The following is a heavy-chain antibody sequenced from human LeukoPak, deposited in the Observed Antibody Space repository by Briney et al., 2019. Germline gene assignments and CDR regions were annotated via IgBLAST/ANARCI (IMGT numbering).Heavy chain of an antibody. V-gene: IGHV3-21*01. Sequence: EGSLRLSCAASGFTFSSYSMNWVRQAPGKGLEWVSSISSSSSYIYYADSVKGRFTISRDNAKYSLYLQMDSLRAEDTAVYYCARDLDYGDYLDYWGQGTLVTVSS. CDR1: GFTFSSYS. J-gene: IGHJ4*02. D-gene: IGHD4-17*01. CDR3: ARDLDYGDYLDY. CDR2: ISSSSSYI.